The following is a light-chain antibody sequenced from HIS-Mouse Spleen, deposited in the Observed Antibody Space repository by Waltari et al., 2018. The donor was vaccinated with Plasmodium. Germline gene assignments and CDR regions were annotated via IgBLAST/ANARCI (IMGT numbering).Light chain of an antibody. CDR1: SDINVGSYN. V-gene: IGLV5-37*01. Sequence: QPVLTQPPSSSASPGESARLTCTLPSDINVGSYNIYWYQQTPGSPPRYLLYYYSGSDKVQGSGVPSRFSGSKDASANTGILLISGLQSEDEADYYCMIWPSNASGVFGGGTKLTVL. J-gene: IGLJ3*02. CDR3: MIWPSNASGV. CDR2: YYSGSDK.